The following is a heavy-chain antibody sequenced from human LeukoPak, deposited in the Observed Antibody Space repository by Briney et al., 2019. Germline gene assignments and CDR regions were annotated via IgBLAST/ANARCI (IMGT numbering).Heavy chain of an antibody. CDR3: AKTLSPYGASDY. CDR2: IRYDGSNK. Sequence: GGSLRLSCAAAGFTFSSYGMHWDRHAPGKGLEWVAFIRYDGSNKYYADSVKCRFTISRDNSKNTLYLQMNSLRAEDTAAYYCAKTLSPYGASDYWGQGTLVTVSS. CDR1: GFTFSSYG. V-gene: IGHV3-30*02. D-gene: IGHD4-17*01. J-gene: IGHJ4*02.